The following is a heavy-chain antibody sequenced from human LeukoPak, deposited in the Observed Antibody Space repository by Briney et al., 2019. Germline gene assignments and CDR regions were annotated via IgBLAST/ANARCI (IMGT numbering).Heavy chain of an antibody. D-gene: IGHD5-18*01. CDR1: GFTFSSYA. V-gene: IGHV3-23*01. CDR3: VKCWSAMIQHYFDN. J-gene: IGHJ4*02. CDR2: ISGSGTST. Sequence: GGSLRLACAASGFTFSSYAMSWVRQAPGKGLEWVSGISGSGTSTYYADSVKGRFTISRDNSKNTLYLQMNSLRAEDTAVYYCVKCWSAMIQHYFDNWGQGTLVTVSS.